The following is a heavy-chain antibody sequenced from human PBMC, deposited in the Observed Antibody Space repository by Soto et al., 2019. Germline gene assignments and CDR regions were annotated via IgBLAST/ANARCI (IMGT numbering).Heavy chain of an antibody. CDR3: AKDSLSPLAARLYYFDQ. CDR2: ISGRDGRT. CDR1: GFTFSKFV. J-gene: IGHJ4*02. V-gene: IGHV3-23*01. D-gene: IGHD6-25*01. Sequence: GGSLRLSCAASGFTFSKFVMSWVRQAPGKGLEWVSGISGRDGRTSYADSVKGRFTISRDNSKSTLYLQMDSPRAEDTATYYCAKDSLSPLAARLYYFDQWGQGSLVTVSS.